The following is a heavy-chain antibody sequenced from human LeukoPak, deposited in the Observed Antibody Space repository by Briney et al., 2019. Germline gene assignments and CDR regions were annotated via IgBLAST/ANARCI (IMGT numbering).Heavy chain of an antibody. CDR2: IHSSGYT. D-gene: IGHD1-26*01. CDR1: GGSMSSYY. Sequence: SETLSLTCTVSGGSMSSYYRSWIRQSLPPGQGLEWIAYIHSSGYTNYNPSLKSRVTISIDTSRNQFSLKVSSVTAADTAVYYCAERQGPNSGSYDWFDPWGQGTLVTVAS. V-gene: IGHV4-4*09. CDR3: AERQGPNSGSYDWFDP. J-gene: IGHJ5*02.